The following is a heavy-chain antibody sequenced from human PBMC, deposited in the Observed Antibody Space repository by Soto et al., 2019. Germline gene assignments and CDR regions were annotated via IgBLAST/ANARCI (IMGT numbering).Heavy chain of an antibody. CDR1: GFPFSSYA. D-gene: IGHD5-12*01. V-gene: IGHV3-23*01. CDR3: ARSLFMVAPDNEPFDY. CDR2: ISGGGNDR. J-gene: IGHJ4*02. Sequence: GGSLRLSCAASGFPFSSYAMSWVRQTPEKWLEWVAGISGGGNDRYYADFVQGRFTFSRDNSRNILYLQMNSLRAEDTAMYYCARSLFMVAPDNEPFDYWGQGXLVTVYS.